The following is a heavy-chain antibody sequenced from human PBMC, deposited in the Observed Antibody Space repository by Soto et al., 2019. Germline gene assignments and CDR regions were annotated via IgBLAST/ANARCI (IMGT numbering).Heavy chain of an antibody. D-gene: IGHD2-15*01. J-gene: IGHJ3*02. CDR2: IYSGGST. Sequence: GGSLRLSCAASGFTVSSNYMSWVRQAPGKGLEWVSVIYSGGSTYYADSVKGRFTISRDNSKNTLYLQMNSLRAEDTAVYYCARDTFPGVGGAFDIWGQGTMVTVSS. CDR1: GFTVSSNY. V-gene: IGHV3-66*02. CDR3: ARDTFPGVGGAFDI.